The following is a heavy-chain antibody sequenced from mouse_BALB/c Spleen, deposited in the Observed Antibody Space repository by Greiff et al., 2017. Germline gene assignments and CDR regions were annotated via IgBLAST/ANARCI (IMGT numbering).Heavy chain of an antibody. Sequence: QVQLKQSGAELVKPGASVKLSCKASGYTFTSYWMHWVKQRPGQGLEWIGEINPSNGRTNYNEKFKSKATLTVDKSSSTAYMQLSSLTSEDSAVYYCARGDYYGTAMDYWGQGTSVTVSS. V-gene: IGHV1S81*02. CDR3: ARGDYYGTAMDY. D-gene: IGHD1-1*01. J-gene: IGHJ4*01. CDR2: INPSNGRT. CDR1: GYTFTSYW.